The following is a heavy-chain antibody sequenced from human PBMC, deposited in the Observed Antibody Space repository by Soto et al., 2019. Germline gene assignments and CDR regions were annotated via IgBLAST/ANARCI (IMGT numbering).Heavy chain of an antibody. D-gene: IGHD3-3*01. J-gene: IGHJ5*02. CDR1: GGSISSSNW. Sequence: CAVSGGSISSSNWWSWVRQPPGKGLEWIGEIYHSGSTNYNPSLKSRVTISVDKSKNQFSLKLSSVTAADTAVYYCAREPDYDFWSGYYHGWFDPWGQGTLVTVSS. CDR2: IYHSGST. CDR3: AREPDYDFWSGYYHGWFDP. V-gene: IGHV4-4*02.